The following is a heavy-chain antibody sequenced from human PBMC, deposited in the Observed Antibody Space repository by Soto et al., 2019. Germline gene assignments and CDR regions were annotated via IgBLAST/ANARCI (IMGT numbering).Heavy chain of an antibody. J-gene: IGHJ4*02. D-gene: IGHD3-10*01. CDR2: ITSSSSTI. CDR1: GFTFSDYS. V-gene: IGHV3-48*02. Sequence: GGSLRLSCVASGFTFSDYSMNWVRQGPGKGLEWVSHITSSSSTIYYADSMKGRFTISRDNAKNSLYLQLNSLRDEDTAVYYCARGSRRSGSPEIDFWGQGTLVTVSS. CDR3: ARGSRRSGSPEIDF.